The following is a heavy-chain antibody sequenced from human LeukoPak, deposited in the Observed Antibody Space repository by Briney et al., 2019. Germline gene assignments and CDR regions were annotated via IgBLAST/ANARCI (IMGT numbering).Heavy chain of an antibody. Sequence: GGSLRLSCAASGFTFSSYWMHWVRQTPGKGLVWVSRIKGDGSDTLYADSVKGRFTISRDNSKNTLYLQTSSLGVDDSAVYYCARASTTVPNLLDYWGQGALVSVSS. CDR2: IKGDGSDT. CDR1: GFTFSSYW. V-gene: IGHV3-74*01. J-gene: IGHJ4*02. CDR3: ARASTTVPNLLDY. D-gene: IGHD4-17*01.